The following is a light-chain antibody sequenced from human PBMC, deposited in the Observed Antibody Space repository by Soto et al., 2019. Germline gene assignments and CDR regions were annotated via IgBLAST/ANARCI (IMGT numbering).Light chain of an antibody. CDR1: QSVSSY. V-gene: IGKV3-11*01. CDR3: QQRSNWPPT. CDR2: DAS. Sequence: EIVLTQSPATLSLSPGERATLSCRASQSVSSYLAWYQQKPGQAPRLLIYDASNSATGIPARFSGSGSGTDFTLTISSLETEDFEVYYCQQRSNWPPTFGVGTKVEIK. J-gene: IGKJ4*01.